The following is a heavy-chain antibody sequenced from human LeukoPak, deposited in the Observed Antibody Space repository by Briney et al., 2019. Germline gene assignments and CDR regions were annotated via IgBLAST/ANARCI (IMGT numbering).Heavy chain of an antibody. CDR1: GFSLSGYW. V-gene: IGHV3-74*03. CDR2: SKYDGTSA. CDR3: TKSDCFDY. J-gene: IGHJ4*02. Sequence: GGSLRLSCAASGFSLSGYWMHWVRQAPGKGLVWVSRSKYDGTSATCADSVKGRFTVSRDNAKNMLYLQMNSLRVEDTAVYYSTKSDCFDYWGQGTLVTVSS.